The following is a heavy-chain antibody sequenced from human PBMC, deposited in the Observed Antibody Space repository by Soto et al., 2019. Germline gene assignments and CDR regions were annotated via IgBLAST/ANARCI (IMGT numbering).Heavy chain of an antibody. CDR1: GGSFSGYY. D-gene: IGHD2-21*01. J-gene: IGHJ6*02. CDR2: INHSGST. CDR3: ARAYRCGDLGGHCYRCYGMDF. V-gene: IGHV4-34*01. Sequence: SETLSLTCAVYGGSFSGYYWSWIRQPPGEGLEWIWEINHSGSTNYNPSLKSRVTISVDTSKNQFSLKLSSVADEDTAVYYCARAYRCGDLGGHCYRCYGMDFWGQCTTVNVSS.